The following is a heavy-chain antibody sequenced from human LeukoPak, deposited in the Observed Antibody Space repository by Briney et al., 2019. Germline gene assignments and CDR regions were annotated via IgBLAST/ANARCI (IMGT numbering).Heavy chain of an antibody. J-gene: IGHJ4*02. CDR3: ARDSGSPDY. CDR2: IWYDGSNK. V-gene: IGHV3-33*01. CDR1: GFTFSSYG. Sequence: GRSLRLSCAASGFTFSSYGMHWVRQAPGRGLEWVAVIWYDGSNKYYADSVKGRFTISRDNSKNTLYLQMNSLRAEDTAVYYCARDSGSPDYWGQGTLVTVSS.